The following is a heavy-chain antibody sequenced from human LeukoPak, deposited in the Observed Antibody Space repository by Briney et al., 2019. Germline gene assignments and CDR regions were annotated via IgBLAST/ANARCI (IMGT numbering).Heavy chain of an antibody. CDR3: ARQFYGDYAFDY. V-gene: IGHV5-10-1*01. CDR1: GYSFTIYW. D-gene: IGHD4-17*01. J-gene: IGHJ4*02. Sequence: GESLKISRKGSGYSFTIYWITWVRQMPGKGLEWMGTIDPSDSYTNYSPSFQGHVTISTDKSINTAYLHWSSLTASDTAIYYCARQFYGDYAFDYWGQGTLVTVSS. CDR2: IDPSDSYT.